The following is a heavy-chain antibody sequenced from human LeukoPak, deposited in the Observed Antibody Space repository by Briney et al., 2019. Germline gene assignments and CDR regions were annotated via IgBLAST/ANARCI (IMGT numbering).Heavy chain of an antibody. CDR1: GFTFSSYG. J-gene: IGHJ6*02. Sequence: GRSLRLSCAASGFTFSSYGMRWVRQAPGKGLEWVAVISYDGSNKYYADSVKGRFTISRDNSKNTLYLQMNSLRAEDTAVYYCAKDFGLPSSSIYYGMDVWGQGTTVTVSS. CDR2: ISYDGSNK. V-gene: IGHV3-30*18. CDR3: AKDFGLPSSSIYYGMDV. D-gene: IGHD6-6*01.